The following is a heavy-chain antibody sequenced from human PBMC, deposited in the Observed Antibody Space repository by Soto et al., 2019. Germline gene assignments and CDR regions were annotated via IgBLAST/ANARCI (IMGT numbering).Heavy chain of an antibody. V-gene: IGHV3-49*04. CDR3: TRAARYYDSSGYYHDWFDP. CDR1: GFTFGDYA. CDR2: IRSKAYGGTT. J-gene: IGHJ5*02. Sequence: PEGSLRLSCTASGFTFGDYAMSWVRQAPGKGLEWVGFIRSKAYGGTTEYAASVKGRFTISRDDSKSIAYLQMNSLKTEDTAVYYCTRAARYYDSSGYYHDWFDPWGQGTLVTVSS. D-gene: IGHD3-22*01.